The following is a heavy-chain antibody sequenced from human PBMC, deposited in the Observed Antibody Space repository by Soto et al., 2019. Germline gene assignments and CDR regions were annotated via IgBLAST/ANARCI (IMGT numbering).Heavy chain of an antibody. V-gene: IGHV1-69*01. J-gene: IGHJ6*02. D-gene: IGHD2-2*01. CDR3: ARSQGSSTSLEIYYYYYYGRDV. Sequence: QVQLVQSGAEVKKPGSSVKVSCKASGGTFSSYAISWVRQAPGQGLEWMGGIIPISGTAHYAQKFQGRVTSTADESTSTAYMELISLRSEDTAVYYCARSQGSSTSLEIYYYYYYGRDVGGQGTTVTVSS. CDR1: GGTFSSYA. CDR2: IIPISGTA.